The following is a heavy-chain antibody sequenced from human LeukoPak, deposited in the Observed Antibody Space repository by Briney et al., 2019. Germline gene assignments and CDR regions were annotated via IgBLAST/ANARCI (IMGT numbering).Heavy chain of an antibody. J-gene: IGHJ4*02. CDR2: ISPYNSNT. V-gene: IGHV1-18*01. CDR1: GYTFTSYG. D-gene: IGHD4-17*01. Sequence: WASVKVSCKASGYTFTSYGISWVRQAPGQGLEWMGWISPYNSNTYYAQNLQGRVTMTTDTSTSTTYMELRSLRSDDTAVYYCAKPTVTHFDYWGQGTLVTVSS. CDR3: AKPTVTHFDY.